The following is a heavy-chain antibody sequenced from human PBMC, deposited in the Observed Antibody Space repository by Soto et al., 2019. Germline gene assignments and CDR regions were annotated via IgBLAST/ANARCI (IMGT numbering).Heavy chain of an antibody. CDR3: AMTGSYYYASSGHYQC. D-gene: IGHD3-22*01. V-gene: IGHV3-23*01. Sequence: PGGSLRLSCSACGLTFSSYAMSWVRPAPGKGLEWGSAISRSGGSTYYADSVKGRFTISRDNSKNTLYLQMNSLIAEDTAVYYCAMTGSYYYASSGHYQCWRQGPLVRVSS. CDR2: ISRSGGST. CDR1: GLTFSSYA. J-gene: IGHJ4*02.